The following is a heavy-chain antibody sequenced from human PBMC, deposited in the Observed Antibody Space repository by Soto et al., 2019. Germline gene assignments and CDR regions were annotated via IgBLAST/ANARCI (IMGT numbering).Heavy chain of an antibody. J-gene: IGHJ6*02. CDR3: ARDPYRQQLGGNYYYGIDV. D-gene: IGHD3-16*02. CDR2: IIPIFPTP. Sequence: QVQLVQSGAEVKKPGSSVTVSCKASGGTFGNSAISWVRQAPGQGLEWMGGIIPIFPTPDYAQKFQGRVTLNAHESTPPHYLELTSMNSNDTAVYYCARDPYRQQLGGNYYYGIDVWGQGTTVTVSS. CDR1: GGTFGNSA. V-gene: IGHV1-69*12.